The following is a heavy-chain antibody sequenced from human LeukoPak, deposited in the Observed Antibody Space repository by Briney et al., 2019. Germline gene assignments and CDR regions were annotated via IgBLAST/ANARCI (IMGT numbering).Heavy chain of an antibody. J-gene: IGHJ4*02. Sequence: PGGSLRLSCAASGFTFSTYWMTWVRQAPGKELEWVANIKQDGSEKYYVDSVKGRFTISRDNAKNSLYLQMNSLRAEDTAVYHCTSRWILDYWGQGTLVTVSS. CDR2: IKQDGSEK. CDR3: TSRWILDY. CDR1: GFTFSTYW. V-gene: IGHV3-7*01. D-gene: IGHD5-18*01.